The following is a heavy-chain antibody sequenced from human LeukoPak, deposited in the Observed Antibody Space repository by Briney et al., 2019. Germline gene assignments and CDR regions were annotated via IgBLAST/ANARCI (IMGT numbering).Heavy chain of an antibody. D-gene: IGHD2-21*02. Sequence: SETLSLTCTVSGGSISSYYWSWIRQPPGKGLEWIGYIYYSGSTNYNPSLMSRGTISVDTPKNRFSLKLSSVTAADTAVYYCAREKVTATYNWFDPWGQGTLVTVSS. CDR3: AREKVTATYNWFDP. J-gene: IGHJ5*02. CDR1: GGSISSYY. CDR2: IYYSGST. V-gene: IGHV4-59*01.